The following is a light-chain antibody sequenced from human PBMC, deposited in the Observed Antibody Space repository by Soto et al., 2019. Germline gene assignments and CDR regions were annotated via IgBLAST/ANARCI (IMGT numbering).Light chain of an antibody. CDR2: AAS. V-gene: IGKV1-12*01. J-gene: IGKJ3*01. CDR1: KGISSL. CDR3: QQANSFPLT. Sequence: DIQMTQSPASVAASVGDRVTITCRACKGISSLLAWYQQKPGKDPKLLIYAASSLQSGVPSRFSVSESGTDFTLTISSLQPEDFATYDCQQANSFPLTFGHGTKVDIK.